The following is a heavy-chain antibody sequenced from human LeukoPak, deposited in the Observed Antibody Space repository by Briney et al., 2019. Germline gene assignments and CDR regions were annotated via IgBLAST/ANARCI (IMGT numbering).Heavy chain of an antibody. CDR3: ARESSGYYGLYYFDY. CDR2: IYYSGST. V-gene: IGHV4-59*01. Sequence: SETLSLTCTVSGGSISSYYWSWIRQPPGKGLEWIGYIYYSGSTNYNPSLKSRVTISVDTSKNQFSLKLSSVTAADTAVYYCARESSGYYGLYYFDYWGQGTLVTVSS. CDR1: GGSISSYY. D-gene: IGHD3-22*01. J-gene: IGHJ4*02.